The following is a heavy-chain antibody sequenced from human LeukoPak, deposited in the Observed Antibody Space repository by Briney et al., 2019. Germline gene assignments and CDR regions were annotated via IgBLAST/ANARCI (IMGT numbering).Heavy chain of an antibody. CDR2: IYSSGST. V-gene: IGHV4-59*01. CDR3: ARVGGSSWRYFDY. Sequence: SETLSLTCTLSVVSISSYYWSWIRQPPGKGLEWIGYIYSSGSTNYNLSLKSRVTISVDTSKNQFSLKLSSVTAADTAVYYCARVGGSSWRYFDYWGQGTLVTVSS. CDR1: VVSISSYY. D-gene: IGHD6-13*01. J-gene: IGHJ4*02.